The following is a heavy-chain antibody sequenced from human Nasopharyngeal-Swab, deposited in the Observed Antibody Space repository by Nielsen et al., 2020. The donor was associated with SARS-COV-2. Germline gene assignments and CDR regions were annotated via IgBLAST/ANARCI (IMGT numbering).Heavy chain of an antibody. CDR3: ARAVSWFGELSHYYYYMDV. Sequence: ASVKVSCKASGYTFTSYGISWVRQAPGQGLEWMGWISAYNGNTNYAQKLQGRVTMTTDTSTSTAYMELRSPRSDDTAVYYCARAVSWFGELSHYYYYMDVWGKGTTVTVSS. J-gene: IGHJ6*03. CDR2: ISAYNGNT. D-gene: IGHD3-10*01. V-gene: IGHV1-18*01. CDR1: GYTFTSYG.